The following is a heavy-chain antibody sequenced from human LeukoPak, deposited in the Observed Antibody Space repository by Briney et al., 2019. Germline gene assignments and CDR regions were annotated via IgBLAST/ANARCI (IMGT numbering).Heavy chain of an antibody. CDR1: GFTFSDYG. Sequence: GGSLRLSCAASGFTFSDYGMHWVRQAPGKGLEWVSVIYSGGSTYYADSVKGRFTISRDNSKNTLYLQMNSLRAEDTAVYYCARDRGLLGGPRYYFDYWGQGTLVTVSS. V-gene: IGHV3-53*01. CDR3: ARDRGLLGGPRYYFDY. D-gene: IGHD4-17*01. CDR2: IYSGGST. J-gene: IGHJ4*02.